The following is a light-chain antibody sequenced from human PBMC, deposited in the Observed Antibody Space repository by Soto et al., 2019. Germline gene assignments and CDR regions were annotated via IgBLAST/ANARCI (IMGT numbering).Light chain of an antibody. Sequence: QSALTQPASVSGSPGQSVTISCTGSASDIGRYDYVSWYQQYPGNTPKLLIYEVSRRPSGVSDRFSGSKSGDTASLTISGVQFQDEATYYCTSYISSSAFFVFGTGTKVTVL. J-gene: IGLJ1*01. CDR1: ASDIGRYDY. CDR3: TSYISSSAFFV. V-gene: IGLV2-14*03. CDR2: EVS.